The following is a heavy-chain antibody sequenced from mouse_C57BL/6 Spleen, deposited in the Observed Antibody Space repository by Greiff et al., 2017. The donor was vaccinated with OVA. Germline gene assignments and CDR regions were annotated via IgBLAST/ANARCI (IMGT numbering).Heavy chain of an antibody. D-gene: IGHD4-1*01. CDR2: INPSSGYT. J-gene: IGHJ4*01. Sequence: VQLQQSGAELARPGASVKMSCKASGYTFTSYTMHWVKQRPGQGLEWIGYINPSSGYTKYNQKFKDKATLTADISSSTAYMQLSSLTSEDSAVYYCARGGLSGTAMDYWGQGTSVTVSS. V-gene: IGHV1-4*01. CDR3: ARGGLSGTAMDY. CDR1: GYTFTSYT.